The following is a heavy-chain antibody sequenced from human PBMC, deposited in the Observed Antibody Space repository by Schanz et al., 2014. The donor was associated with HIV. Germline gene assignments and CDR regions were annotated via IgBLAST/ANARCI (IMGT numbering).Heavy chain of an antibody. V-gene: IGHV1-69*06. Sequence: QVQLVQSGAEVKKPGSSVKVSCQASGGTFSGHGISWVRQAPGQGLECMGGILPRSGTTNYAQKWQDRVTMTADKSTSTIYMELNSLRSEDTAVYYCARVLHLVLGNYGMDVWGQGTTVTVSS. CDR1: GGTFSGHG. CDR2: ILPRSGTT. D-gene: IGHD6-13*01. CDR3: ARVLHLVLGNYGMDV. J-gene: IGHJ6*02.